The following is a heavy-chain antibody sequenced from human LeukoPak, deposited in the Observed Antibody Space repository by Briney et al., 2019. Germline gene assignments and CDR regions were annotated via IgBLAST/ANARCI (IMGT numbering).Heavy chain of an antibody. J-gene: IGHJ4*02. CDR1: GYTLTNYD. V-gene: IGHV1-8*01. CDR3: ARGPRYCSGGSCYSGTLRG. CDR2: MNPNSGNT. Sequence: ASVKVSCKASGYTLTNYDINWVRQATGQGLEWMGWMNPNSGNTGYAQKFQGRVTMTRNTSISTAYMQLSSLTFEDTAVYYRARGPRYCSGGSCYSGTLRGWGQGTLVTVSS. D-gene: IGHD2-15*01.